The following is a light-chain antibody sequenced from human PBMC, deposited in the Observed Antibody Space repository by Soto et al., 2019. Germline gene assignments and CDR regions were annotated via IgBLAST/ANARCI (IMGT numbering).Light chain of an antibody. V-gene: IGKV3-15*01. J-gene: IGKJ4*01. CDR3: QQYNNWPLT. CDR1: QSVSSN. CDR2: GAS. Sequence: EIVMTQSPATLSVSPGERATLSCRASQSVSSNLAWYQQKPGQAPRLLIYGASTRPTGIPARFSGSGSGTEFTLTISSLQSEDFAGYYCQQYNNWPLTFCGGTKVEIK.